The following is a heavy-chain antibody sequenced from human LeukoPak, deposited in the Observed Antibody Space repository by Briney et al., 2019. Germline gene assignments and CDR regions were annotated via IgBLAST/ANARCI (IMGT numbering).Heavy chain of an antibody. CDR3: ARERGTTGFYFDY. J-gene: IGHJ4*02. Sequence: ASVTVSCTASGGTFSSYAISWVRQAPGQGLEWMGGIIPIFGTANYAQKFQGRVTITTDESTSTAYMELSSLRSEDTAVYYCARERGTTGFYFDYWGQGTLVTVSS. V-gene: IGHV1-69*05. CDR1: GGTFSSYA. CDR2: IIPIFGTA. D-gene: IGHD1-7*01.